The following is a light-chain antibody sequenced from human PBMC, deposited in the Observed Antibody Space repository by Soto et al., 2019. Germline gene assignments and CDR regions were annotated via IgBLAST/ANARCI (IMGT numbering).Light chain of an antibody. CDR3: QQAYSCPIT. CDR1: QSISTW. V-gene: IGKV1-5*03. Sequence: DIQMTQSPSTVSACVRDRVTITCRASQSISTWLAWYQQKPGKAPKLLIYKTSTLESGVPSRFSGSGSGTEFTLTISSLQPDDFATYYCQQAYSCPITFGQGTRLEIK. J-gene: IGKJ5*01. CDR2: KTS.